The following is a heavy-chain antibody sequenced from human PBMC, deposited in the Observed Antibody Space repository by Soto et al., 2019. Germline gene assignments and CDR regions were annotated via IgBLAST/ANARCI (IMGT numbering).Heavy chain of an antibody. Sequence: GGFLRLSWAASEFTFSNYGVSWVRQAPGKGLEWVSAISYGGGTTYYADSVKGRFTISRDNSKNTLYLQMNSLRAEDTAVYYCAKNPGYYYDSTGYHFDYWGQGTLVTVSS. J-gene: IGHJ4*02. D-gene: IGHD3-22*01. CDR2: ISYGGGTT. CDR3: AKNPGYYYDSTGYHFDY. V-gene: IGHV3-23*01. CDR1: EFTFSNYG.